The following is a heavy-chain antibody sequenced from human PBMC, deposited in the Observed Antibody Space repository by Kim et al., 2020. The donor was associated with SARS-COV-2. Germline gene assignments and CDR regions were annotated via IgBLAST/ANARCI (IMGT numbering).Heavy chain of an antibody. CDR2: IYYSGST. D-gene: IGHD6-6*01. CDR3: ARVRRSSNYLGVYYYYGMDV. Sequence: SETLSLTCTVSGGSISSYYWSWIRQPPGKGLEWIGYIYYSGSTNYNPSLKSRVTISVDTSKNQFSLKLSSVTAADTAVYYCARVRRSSNYLGVYYYYGMDVWGQGTTVTVSS. J-gene: IGHJ6*02. V-gene: IGHV4-59*13. CDR1: GGSISSYY.